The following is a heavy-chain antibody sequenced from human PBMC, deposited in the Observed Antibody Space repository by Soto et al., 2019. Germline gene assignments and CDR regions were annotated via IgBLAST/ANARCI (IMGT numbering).Heavy chain of an antibody. CDR1: GGSVSSGSYY. CDR2: IYYSGSA. Sequence: SETLSLTCTVSGGSVSSGSYYWSWIRQPPGKGLEWIGYIYYSGSANYNPSLKSRVTISVDTSKNQFSLKLSSVTAADTAVYYCARGGGSGAFDIWGQGTMVTVSS. D-gene: IGHD3-10*01. J-gene: IGHJ3*02. V-gene: IGHV4-61*01. CDR3: ARGGGSGAFDI.